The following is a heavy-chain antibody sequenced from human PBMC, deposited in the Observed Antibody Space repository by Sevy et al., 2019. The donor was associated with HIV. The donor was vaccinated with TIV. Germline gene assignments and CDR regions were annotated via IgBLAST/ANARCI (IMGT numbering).Heavy chain of an antibody. V-gene: IGHV3-48*03. CDR1: GFTFSSYE. CDR2: ISSSGTTI. J-gene: IGHJ6*02. D-gene: IGHD5-12*01. CDR3: ARNGGYADYGMDV. Sequence: GGSLRLSCVASGFTFSSYEMTWVRQTPGKGLEWVSSISSSGTTIYYGDSVEGRFTISRDNPKNSVYLQMNSLRAEDTAVYYCARNGGYADYGMDVWGQGTTVTVSS.